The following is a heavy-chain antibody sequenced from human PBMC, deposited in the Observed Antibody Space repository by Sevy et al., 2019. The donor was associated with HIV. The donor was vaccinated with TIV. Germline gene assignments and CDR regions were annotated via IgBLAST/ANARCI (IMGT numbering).Heavy chain of an antibody. CDR2: ISGGSRTI. J-gene: IGHJ6*02. CDR1: GFTYGTHS. Sequence: GGSLRLSCAASGFTYGTHSMNWVRQAPGKGLEWVSYISGGSRTIYYTDSVKGRFTISRDNAKNSLSLQMNSLRVEDTAVYYCARDCRRGYDMDVWGHGTTVTVSS. D-gene: IGHD3-10*01. V-gene: IGHV3-48*01. CDR3: ARDCRRGYDMDV.